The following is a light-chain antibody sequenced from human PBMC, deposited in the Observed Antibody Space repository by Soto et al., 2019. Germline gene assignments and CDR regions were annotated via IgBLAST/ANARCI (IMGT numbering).Light chain of an antibody. Sequence: DIVMTQSPATLSVSPGERATLSCRASQSVGSSLAWYQQKPGQAPRLLIYGASPRATGIPARFSGSGSGTEFTLTISSLQSEDFAVYYCQQYNSWPTFGQGTKVEIK. CDR1: QSVGSS. J-gene: IGKJ1*01. CDR3: QQYNSWPT. V-gene: IGKV3-15*01. CDR2: GAS.